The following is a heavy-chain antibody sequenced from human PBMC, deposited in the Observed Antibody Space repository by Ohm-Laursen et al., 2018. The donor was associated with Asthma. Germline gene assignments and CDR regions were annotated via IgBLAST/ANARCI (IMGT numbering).Heavy chain of an antibody. CDR3: AKDKMGDIGSGYFDY. CDR1: GFTFSSYG. V-gene: IGHV3-30*18. CDR2: ISYDGSNK. Sequence: SLRLSCAATGFTFSSYGMHWVRQAPGKGLEWVAVISYDGSNKYYADSVKGRFTISRDNSKNTLYLQMNSLRAEDTAVYYCAKDKMGDIGSGYFDYWGQGTLVTVSS. J-gene: IGHJ4*02. D-gene: IGHD3-22*01.